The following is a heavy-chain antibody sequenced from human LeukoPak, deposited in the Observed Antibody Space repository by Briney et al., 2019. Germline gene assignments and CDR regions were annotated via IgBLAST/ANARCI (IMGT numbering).Heavy chain of an antibody. V-gene: IGHV4-59*01. Sequence: SETLSLTCTVSGGSISSYYWSWIRQPPGKGLEWIGYMYYSGSTNYNPSLKSRVTISLDTSKNKFSLKLSSVTAADTAVYYCARNIGWFDLWGQGTLVTVSS. CDR2: MYYSGST. CDR1: GGSISSYY. CDR3: ARNIGWFDL. D-gene: IGHD2/OR15-2a*01. J-gene: IGHJ5*02.